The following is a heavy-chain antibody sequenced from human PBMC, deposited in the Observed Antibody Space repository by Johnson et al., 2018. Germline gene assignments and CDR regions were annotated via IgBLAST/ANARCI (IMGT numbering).Heavy chain of an antibody. D-gene: IGHD3-22*01. J-gene: IGHJ1*01. CDR3: AGGFRDSSGKEYLQR. V-gene: IGHV1-8*01. Sequence: VQLVESGAEVKKPGASVKVSCKASGYTFASYDINWVRQATRQGLEWMGWMNPNSGNTGYAQKFQGRVTMTRNTSIGTAYMELRSLRSDDTAVYYGAGGFRDSSGKEYLQRWGQGTVITVSS. CDR1: GYTFASYD. CDR2: MNPNSGNT.